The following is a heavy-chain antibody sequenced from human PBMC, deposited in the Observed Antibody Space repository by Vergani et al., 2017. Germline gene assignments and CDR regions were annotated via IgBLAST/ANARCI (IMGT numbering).Heavy chain of an antibody. CDR2: ISSSSSYI. CDR1: GFTFSSYS. D-gene: IGHD2-2*03. J-gene: IGHJ4*02. V-gene: IGHV3-21*01. Sequence: EVQLVESGGGLVKPGGSLRLSCAASGFTFSSYSMNWVRQAPGKGLEWVSSISSSSSYIYYADSVKGRFTISRDNAKNSLYLQMNSLRAEDTAVYYCARGRWISRDSDYWGQGTLVTVSS. CDR3: ARGRWISRDSDY.